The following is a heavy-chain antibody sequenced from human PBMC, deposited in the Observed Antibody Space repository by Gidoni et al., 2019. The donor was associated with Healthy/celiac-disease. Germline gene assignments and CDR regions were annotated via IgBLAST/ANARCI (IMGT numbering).Heavy chain of an antibody. CDR2: ISSSSSYI. V-gene: IGHV3-21*01. CDR3: ARDPPFPIAARIHAFDI. CDR1: GFTFSSYS. Sequence: EVQLVESGGGLVKPGGSLRLSCAASGFTFSSYSMNWVRQAPGKGLEWVSSISSSSSYIYYADSVKGRFTISRDNAKNSLYLQMNSLRAEDTAVYYCARDPPFPIAARIHAFDIWGQGTMVTVSS. D-gene: IGHD6-6*01. J-gene: IGHJ3*02.